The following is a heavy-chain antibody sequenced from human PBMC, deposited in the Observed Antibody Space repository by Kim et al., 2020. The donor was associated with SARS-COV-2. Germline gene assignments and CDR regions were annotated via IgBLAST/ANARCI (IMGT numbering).Heavy chain of an antibody. D-gene: IGHD3-10*01. Sequence: GGSLRLSCAASGFTFSSYEMNWVRQAPGKGLEWVSYISSSGSTIYYADSVKGRFTISRDNAKNSLYLQMNSLRAEDTAVYYCARSYGSGNNFDYWGQGTLVTVSS. V-gene: IGHV3-48*03. CDR1: GFTFSSYE. CDR3: ARSYGSGNNFDY. J-gene: IGHJ4*02. CDR2: ISSSGSTI.